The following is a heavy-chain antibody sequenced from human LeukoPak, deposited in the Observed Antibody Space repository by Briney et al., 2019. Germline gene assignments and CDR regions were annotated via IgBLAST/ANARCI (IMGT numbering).Heavy chain of an antibody. D-gene: IGHD6-13*01. CDR2: ISAYNGNT. CDR1: GYTFTSYG. Sequence: ASVKVSCKASGYTFTSYGISWVRQAPGQGLEWMGWISAYNGNTNYAQKLQGRVTMTTDTSTNTGYMELRSLTSDDTAVYYCARDRSYSSSWSDAFDMWGQGTMVTVSS. J-gene: IGHJ3*02. V-gene: IGHV1-18*01. CDR3: ARDRSYSSSWSDAFDM.